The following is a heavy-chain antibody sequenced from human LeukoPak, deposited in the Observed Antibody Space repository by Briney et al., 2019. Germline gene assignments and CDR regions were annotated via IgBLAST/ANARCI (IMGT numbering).Heavy chain of an antibody. CDR1: GGSISSYY. Sequence: SETLSLTCTVSGGSISSYYWSWIRQPPGKGLEWIGRIYTSGSTNYNPSLKSRVTISVDTSKNQFSLKLSSVTAADTAVYYCARTYYDFWSGYPYNWFDPWGQGTLVTVSS. J-gene: IGHJ5*02. D-gene: IGHD3-3*01. CDR2: IYTSGST. CDR3: ARTYYDFWSGYPYNWFDP. V-gene: IGHV4-4*09.